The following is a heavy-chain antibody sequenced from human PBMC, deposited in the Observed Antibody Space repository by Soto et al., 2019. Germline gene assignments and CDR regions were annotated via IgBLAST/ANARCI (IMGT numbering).Heavy chain of an antibody. D-gene: IGHD1-26*01. CDR2: IIPFFNTS. V-gene: IGHV1-69*01. J-gene: IGHJ4*02. Sequence: QEQLVQSGAEVKKPGSSVKVSCKASGDTFSSFAISWVRQAPGQGLDWMGGIIPFFNTSNHAQRFQGRVTITADASTSTAYMELSSLRSEDTAMYYCARESAYGGNPLAFDNWGQGTLVTVSS. CDR3: ARESAYGGNPLAFDN. CDR1: GDTFSSFA.